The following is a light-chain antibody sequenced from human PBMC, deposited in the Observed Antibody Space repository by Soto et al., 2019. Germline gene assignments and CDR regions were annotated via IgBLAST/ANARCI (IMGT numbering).Light chain of an antibody. CDR2: DVS. CDR3: SSYTTSGTLV. V-gene: IGLV2-14*03. CDR1: SSDVGSYNY. Sequence: QSVLTQSASVSGSPGQSIIISCTGTSSDVGSYNYVSWYQHHPGKAPKFMIYDVSNRPSGVSNRFSGSKSGNTASLTISGLQADDEADYYCSSYTTSGTLVFGSGTKLTVL. J-gene: IGLJ1*01.